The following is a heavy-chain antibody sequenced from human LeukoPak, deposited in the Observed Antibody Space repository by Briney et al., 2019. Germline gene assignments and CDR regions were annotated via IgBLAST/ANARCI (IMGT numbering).Heavy chain of an antibody. CDR1: GFTFSDYY. V-gene: IGHV3-11*01. D-gene: IGHD6-13*01. CDR2: ISSSGSTI. Sequence: GGSLRLSCAASGFTFSDYYMSWIRQAPGKGLEWVSYISSSGSTIYYADSVKGRFTISRDGAQNSLYLQMNSLRADDTAVYYCAKDILAAGLFFDYWGQGILVTVSS. J-gene: IGHJ4*02. CDR3: AKDILAAGLFFDY.